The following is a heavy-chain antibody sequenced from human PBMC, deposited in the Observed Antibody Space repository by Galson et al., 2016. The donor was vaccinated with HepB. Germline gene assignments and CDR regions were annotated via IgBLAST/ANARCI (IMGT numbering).Heavy chain of an antibody. CDR1: GFTIRTYA. CDR2: IASGETT. V-gene: IGHV3-23*01. CDR3: AIDGCSHGVCYDY. J-gene: IGHJ4*02. Sequence: SLRLSCAASGFTIRTYAMSWFRQAPGKGLEWVAVIASGETTNYADSVKGRFTVSRDSSKNTLYLQMNSLRAEDAAVYYCAIDGCSHGVCYDYWGQGVHVIVSS. D-gene: IGHD2-8*01.